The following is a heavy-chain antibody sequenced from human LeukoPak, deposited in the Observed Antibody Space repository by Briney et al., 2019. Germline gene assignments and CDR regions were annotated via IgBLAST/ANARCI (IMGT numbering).Heavy chain of an antibody. J-gene: IGHJ4*02. Sequence: GESPKIPCKGSGYSFTSYWIGWVRQMPGKGLEWMGIIYPGDSDTRYSPSFQGQVTISADKSINTGSLKWSTLKAADTAMYYCARHGRHSNPPAAYWGQGTLVTVSS. CDR2: IYPGDSDT. V-gene: IGHV5-51*01. CDR1: GYSFTSYW. CDR3: ARHGRHSNPPAAY. D-gene: IGHD4-11*01.